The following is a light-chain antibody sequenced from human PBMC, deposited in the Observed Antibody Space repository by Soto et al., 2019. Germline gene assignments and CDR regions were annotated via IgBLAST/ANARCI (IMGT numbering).Light chain of an antibody. V-gene: IGLV2-14*01. CDR2: DVT. CDR1: SSDVGGYEF. Sequence: QSVLTQPASVSGSPGQSITISCTGTSSDVGGYEFVSWYQQRPGKAPKLVIYDVTYRPSGVSDRFSGSKSGNMASLTISGLQAEDEADYYCSSYTTTIVIFGGGTKLTVL. CDR3: SSYTTTIVI. J-gene: IGLJ2*01.